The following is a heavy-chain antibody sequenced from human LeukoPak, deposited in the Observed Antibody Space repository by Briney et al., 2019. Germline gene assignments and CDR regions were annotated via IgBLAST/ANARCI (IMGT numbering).Heavy chain of an antibody. CDR1: GFTFSSYG. D-gene: IGHD6-13*01. CDR2: ISYDGSNK. Sequence: GGSLRLSCAASGFTFSSYGMHWVRQAPGKGLEWVAVISYDGSNKYYADSVKGRFTISRDNSKNTLYLQMNSLRAEDTAVYYCAKDKSSSWSFDYWGQGTLVTVSS. CDR3: AKDKSSSWSFDY. J-gene: IGHJ4*02. V-gene: IGHV3-30*18.